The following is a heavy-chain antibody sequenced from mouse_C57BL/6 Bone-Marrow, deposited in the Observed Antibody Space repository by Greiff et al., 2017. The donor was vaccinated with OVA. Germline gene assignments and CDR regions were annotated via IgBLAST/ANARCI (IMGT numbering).Heavy chain of an antibody. D-gene: IGHD1-1*01. J-gene: IGHJ2*01. CDR2: IHPNSGST. V-gene: IGHV1-64*01. CDR1: GYTFTSYW. CDR3: ALYGSSYFFDY. Sequence: QVQLQQPAAELVKPGASVKLSCKASGYTFTSYWMHWVKQRPGQGLEWIGMIHPNSGSTNYNEKFKSKATLTVDKSSSTAYMQLSSLTSEDSAVYYCALYGSSYFFDYWGQGTTLTVSS.